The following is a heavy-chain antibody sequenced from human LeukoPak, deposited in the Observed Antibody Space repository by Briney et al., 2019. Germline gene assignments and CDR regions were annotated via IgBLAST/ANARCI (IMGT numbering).Heavy chain of an antibody. CDR2: IWYDGSNK. Sequence: GGSLRLPCAASGFTFSSYGMHWVRQAPGKGLEWVAVIWYDGSNKYYADSVKGRFTISRDNSKNTLYLQMNSLRAEDTAVYYCARDSVVVPAAIRSSGWPVGDYWGQGTLVTVSS. CDR1: GFTFSSYG. D-gene: IGHD2-2*02. J-gene: IGHJ4*02. V-gene: IGHV3-33*01. CDR3: ARDSVVVPAAIRSSGWPVGDY.